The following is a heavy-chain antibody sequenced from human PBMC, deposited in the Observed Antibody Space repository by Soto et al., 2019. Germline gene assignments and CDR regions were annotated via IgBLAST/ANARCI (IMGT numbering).Heavy chain of an antibody. CDR1: GFTFSIYA. Sequence: EVQLLESGGGLVQPGGSLRLSCAASGFTFSIYAMNWVRQAPGKGLEWVSVISGGGGSTYYADSVKGRFTISRDNSKNSLYLQMNSLRADDTAVYYCARRTVGWYFDLWGRGTLVTVSS. CDR2: ISGGGGST. D-gene: IGHD4-17*01. CDR3: ARRTVGWYFDL. J-gene: IGHJ2*01. V-gene: IGHV3-23*01.